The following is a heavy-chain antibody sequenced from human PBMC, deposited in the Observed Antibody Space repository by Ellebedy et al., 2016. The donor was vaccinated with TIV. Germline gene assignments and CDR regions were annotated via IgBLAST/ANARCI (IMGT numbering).Heavy chain of an antibody. Sequence: GESLKISCAASGFTFTSYSMNWVRQAPGKGLAWVSSIRSTGYYIYYADSVKGRFTISRDDARNSLFLQMNSLRAEDTAVYYCAGAILKAYWGQGTLVTVSS. CDR2: IRSTGYYI. J-gene: IGHJ4*02. CDR1: GFTFTSYS. D-gene: IGHD3-3*01. CDR3: AGAILKAY. V-gene: IGHV3-21*04.